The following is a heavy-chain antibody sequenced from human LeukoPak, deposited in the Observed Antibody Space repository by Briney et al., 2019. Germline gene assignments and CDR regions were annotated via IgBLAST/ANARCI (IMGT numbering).Heavy chain of an antibody. CDR1: GYTFTSYG. J-gene: IGHJ3*02. CDR3: ARTVTTVTTCAFDI. V-gene: IGHV1-18*01. D-gene: IGHD4-17*01. CDR2: ISAYNGNT. Sequence: ASVKVSCKASGYTFTSYGISWVRQAPGQGLEWMGWISAYNGNTNYAQKLQGRVTMTTDTSTSTAYMELRSLRSDDTAVYYCARTVTTVTTCAFDIWRQGTMVTVSS.